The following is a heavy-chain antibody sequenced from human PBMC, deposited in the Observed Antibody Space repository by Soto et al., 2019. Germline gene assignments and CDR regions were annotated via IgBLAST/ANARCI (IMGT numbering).Heavy chain of an antibody. CDR3: ADGRDRDGYHSADY. CDR1: GGSFSGYY. CDR2: INHSGST. D-gene: IGHD5-12*01. Sequence: QVQLQQWGAGLLKPSETLSLTCAVYGGSFSGYYWSWIRQPPGKGLEWIGEINHSGSTNYNPSLKSRVTISVETSKNQFSLKLSSVTAADTAVYYCADGRDRDGYHSADYWGQGTLVTVSS. J-gene: IGHJ4*02. V-gene: IGHV4-34*01.